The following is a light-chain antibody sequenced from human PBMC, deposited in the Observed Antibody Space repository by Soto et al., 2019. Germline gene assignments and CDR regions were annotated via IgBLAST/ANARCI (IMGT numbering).Light chain of an antibody. J-gene: IGLJ3*02. CDR1: SSDVGISNN. Sequence: QSALTQAASMSGSPGQSITISCTEASSDVGISNNVSWYQQHPGKAPKLLISEVTNRPLGISSRFSGSKSGNTAPLSISGLQAEDEADYYCSSFTTINTWVFGGGTKVTVL. CDR3: SSFTTINTWV. CDR2: EVT. V-gene: IGLV2-14*03.